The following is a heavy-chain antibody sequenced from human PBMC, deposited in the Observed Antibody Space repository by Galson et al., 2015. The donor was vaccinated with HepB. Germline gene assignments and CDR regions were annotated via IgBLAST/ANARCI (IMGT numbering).Heavy chain of an antibody. Sequence: SLRLSCAASGFTFSSYGMHWVRQAPGKGLEWVAFIRYDGSNKYYADSVKGRFTISRDNSKNTLYLQMNSLRAEDTAVYYCAKGSWSFSIAAAGLHGDYFDYWGQGTLVTVSS. J-gene: IGHJ4*02. CDR2: IRYDGSNK. V-gene: IGHV3-30*02. CDR3: AKGSWSFSIAAAGLHGDYFDY. CDR1: GFTFSSYG. D-gene: IGHD6-13*01.